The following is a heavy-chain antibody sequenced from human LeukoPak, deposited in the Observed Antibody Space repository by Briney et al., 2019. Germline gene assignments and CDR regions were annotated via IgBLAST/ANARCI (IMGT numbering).Heavy chain of an antibody. CDR1: GFTISSSSYY. V-gene: IGHV4-39*01. Sequence: SETLSLTCTVSGFTISSSSYYWGWIPQPPGKGLEWIRSIYYSDSTYYNPSLKSRTTKTVNTTNNQFPLKLSSVTAADTAVYYCARVVEMATIMDYFDYWGQGTLVTVSS. D-gene: IGHD5-24*01. J-gene: IGHJ4*02. CDR3: ARVVEMATIMDYFDY. CDR2: IYYSDST.